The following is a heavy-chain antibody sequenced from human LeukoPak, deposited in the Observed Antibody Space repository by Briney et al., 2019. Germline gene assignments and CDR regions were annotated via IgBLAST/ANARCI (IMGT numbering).Heavy chain of an antibody. CDR1: GGTFSSYA. V-gene: IGHV1-69*13. J-gene: IGHJ3*02. D-gene: IGHD3-22*01. CDR2: IIPIFGTA. Sequence: GASVKVSCKASGGTFSSYAISWVRQAPGQGLEWMGGIIPIFGTANYAQKFQGRVTLTADESTSTAYMELSSLRSEDTAVYYCARSRITMIVVVILYDAFDIWGQGTMVTVSS. CDR3: ARSRITMIVVVILYDAFDI.